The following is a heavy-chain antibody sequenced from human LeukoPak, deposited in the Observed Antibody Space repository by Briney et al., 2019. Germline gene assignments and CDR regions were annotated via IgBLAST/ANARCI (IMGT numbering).Heavy chain of an antibody. D-gene: IGHD6-19*01. CDR3: AKKFSSAWPCFDY. CDR2: ISGSGVAT. CDR1: GFTFSSYA. Sequence: GGSLRLSCAASGFTFSSYAVSWVRQAPGKGLEWVSSISGSGVATYSADSVKGRFTISRDNSKNTLYLQLNSLRPEDTALYYCAKKFSSAWPCFDYWGQGALVTVSS. V-gene: IGHV3-23*01. J-gene: IGHJ4*02.